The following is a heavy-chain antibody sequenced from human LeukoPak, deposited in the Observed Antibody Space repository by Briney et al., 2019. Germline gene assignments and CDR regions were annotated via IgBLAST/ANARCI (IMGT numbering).Heavy chain of an antibody. CDR2: ISGSGGST. V-gene: IGHV3-23*01. CDR3: ATDIYSSGPRGY. Sequence: GGSLRLSCAASAFTFSSYAMSWVRQAPGKGLECVSAISGSGGSTYYADSVKGRFTISRDTSKNTLYLQMNSLRAEDTAVYYCATDIYSSGPRGYWGQGTLVTVSS. D-gene: IGHD6-19*01. CDR1: AFTFSSYA. J-gene: IGHJ4*02.